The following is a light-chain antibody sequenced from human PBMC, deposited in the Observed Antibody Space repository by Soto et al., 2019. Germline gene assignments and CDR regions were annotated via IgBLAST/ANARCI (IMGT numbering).Light chain of an antibody. CDR1: QSVSSSY. CDR3: QQYGFSPIS. V-gene: IGKV3-20*01. CDR2: NAF. Sequence: EIVLTQSPGTLSLSPGERATLSCRASQSVSSSYLAWYQQKPGQAPRLLIYNAFNRATGVPDRFSGSGSGPEYTLTITRLEPEDFAVYSCQQYGFSPISFGQGTRLEIK. J-gene: IGKJ5*01.